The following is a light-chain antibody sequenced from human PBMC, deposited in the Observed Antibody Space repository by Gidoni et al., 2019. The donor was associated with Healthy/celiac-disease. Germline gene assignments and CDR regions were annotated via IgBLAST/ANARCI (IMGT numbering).Light chain of an antibody. V-gene: IGKV1-27*01. CDR1: QGISSY. CDR3: QRTYQAPPWT. J-gene: IGKJ2*02. CDR2: SAS. Sequence: IQLPQSPSPRSASVGDSVTITCRVSQGISSYLNWYRQKTGKVPKLLIYSASNLQSGVPSPFSGSRAGTDFTLTISSLQPEDVATYYGQRTYQAPPWTFGQGTKLEIK.